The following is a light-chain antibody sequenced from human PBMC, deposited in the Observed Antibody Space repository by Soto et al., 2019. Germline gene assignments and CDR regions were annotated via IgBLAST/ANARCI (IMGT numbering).Light chain of an antibody. CDR2: EVS. CDR1: SSDVGSYNL. Sequence: QSVLTQPAPVSGSPEQSITISCTGTSSDVGSYNLVSWYQQHPGKVPKLMIYEVSKRPSGVSNRFSGSKFGNTASLTISGLQAEDEADYYCCSYAGSGIVIFGGGTQLTVL. J-gene: IGLJ2*01. CDR3: CSYAGSGIVI. V-gene: IGLV2-23*02.